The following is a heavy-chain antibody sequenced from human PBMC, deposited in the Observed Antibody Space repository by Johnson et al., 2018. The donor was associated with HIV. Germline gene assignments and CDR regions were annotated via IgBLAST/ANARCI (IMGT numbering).Heavy chain of an antibody. Sequence: VQLVESGGGLVQPGGSLRLSCAASGFTFSSFWMTWVRQAPGKGLEWVANIKDDGSEKSYVDSVKGRFTISRDNAKNSLYLQMNSLRAGDTAVYYCARGPSVVTLHAFDLWGQGTLVTVSS. CDR3: ARGPSVVTLHAFDL. CDR1: GFTFSSFW. V-gene: IGHV3-7*04. J-gene: IGHJ3*01. CDR2: IKDDGSEK. D-gene: IGHD4-23*01.